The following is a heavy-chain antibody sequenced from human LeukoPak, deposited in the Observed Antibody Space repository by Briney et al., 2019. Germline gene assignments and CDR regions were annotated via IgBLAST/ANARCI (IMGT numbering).Heavy chain of an antibody. CDR3: ARVGYSSGWYTYSAAFDI. CDR1: GYTFTSYA. J-gene: IGHJ4*02. D-gene: IGHD6-19*01. Sequence: ASVKVSCKASGYTFTSYAMHWVRQALGQRLEWMGWINAGNGNTKYSQKFQGRVTITRDTSASTAYMELSSLRSEDTAVYYCARVGYSSGWYTYSAAFDIWGQGTLVTVSS. V-gene: IGHV1-3*01. CDR2: INAGNGNT.